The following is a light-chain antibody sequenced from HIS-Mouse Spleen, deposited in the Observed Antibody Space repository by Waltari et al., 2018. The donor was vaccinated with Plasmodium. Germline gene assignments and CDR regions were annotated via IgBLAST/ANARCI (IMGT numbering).Light chain of an antibody. CDR3: CSYAGSSTYV. CDR2: EGS. V-gene: IGLV2-23*01. J-gene: IGLJ1*01. CDR1: SSDVGSYNL. Sequence: QSALTQPASVSGSPGQSITISCTGTSSDVGSYNLVSWYQQHPGKAPKLMIYEGSKRPSGVCSRLSGSKSGNTASLTISGLQAEDEADYYCCSYAGSSTYVFGTGTKVTVL.